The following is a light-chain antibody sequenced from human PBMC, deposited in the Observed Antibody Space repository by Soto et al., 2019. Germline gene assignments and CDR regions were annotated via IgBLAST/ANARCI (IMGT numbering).Light chain of an antibody. Sequence: EILLTQSPGTLSLSPGERSTLSCRAIQSVTNNYLAWYQQRPGLAPRLLIYGASTRTAGIPDRFTGSGSGTDFTLTISRLEPEDFAVYYCQQYGTSRTFGQGTKVDIK. CDR1: QSVTNNY. CDR3: QQYGTSRT. V-gene: IGKV3-20*01. J-gene: IGKJ1*01. CDR2: GAS.